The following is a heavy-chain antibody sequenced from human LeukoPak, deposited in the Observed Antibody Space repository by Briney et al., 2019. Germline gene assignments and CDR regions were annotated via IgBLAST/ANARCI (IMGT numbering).Heavy chain of an antibody. CDR1: GDSISSGDYY. V-gene: IGHV4-38-2*02. D-gene: IGHD5-12*01. Sequence: SETLSLTCTVSGDSISSGDYYWSWIRQPAGKGLEWIASIRHDGHTYYNPSLKSQVTISIDMSRNQFSLKLNSLTAADTAVYYCARRVATKGEWAFDVWGQGTMVTVSS. CDR3: ARRVATKGEWAFDV. J-gene: IGHJ3*01. CDR2: IRHDGHT.